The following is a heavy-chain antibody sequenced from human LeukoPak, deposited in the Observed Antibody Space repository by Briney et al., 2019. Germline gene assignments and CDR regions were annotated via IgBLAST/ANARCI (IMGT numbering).Heavy chain of an antibody. D-gene: IGHD1-26*01. Sequence: GGSLRLSCAASGFTVSSNYMSWVRQAPGKGLEWVSVIYSGGSTYYADSVKGRFTISRDNSKNTLYLQMNSLRAEDTAAYYCARDVSGSYSFDPWGQGTLVTVSS. V-gene: IGHV3-53*01. CDR2: IYSGGST. CDR3: ARDVSGSYSFDP. J-gene: IGHJ5*02. CDR1: GFTVSSNY.